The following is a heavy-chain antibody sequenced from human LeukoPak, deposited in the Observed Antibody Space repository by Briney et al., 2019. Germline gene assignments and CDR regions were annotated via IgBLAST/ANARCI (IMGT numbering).Heavy chain of an antibody. CDR1: GGSISSSSYY. V-gene: IGHV4-39*01. CDR3: ARHTYYDNRLLFAY. J-gene: IGHJ4*02. Sequence: PSETLSLTCTVSGGSISSSSYYWAWIRQPPGKGLEWIGGIYYSGSTYYNPSLKSRVTISIDTSNNQFSLKLSSVTAADTAMYYCARHTYYDNRLLFAYWGQGILVTVSS. CDR2: IYYSGST. D-gene: IGHD3-22*01.